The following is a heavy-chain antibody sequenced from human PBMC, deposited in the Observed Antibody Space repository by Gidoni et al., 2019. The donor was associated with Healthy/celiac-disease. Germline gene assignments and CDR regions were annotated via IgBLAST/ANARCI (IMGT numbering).Heavy chain of an antibody. V-gene: IGHV3-21*01. Sequence: EVQLVETVEGLVKPGESLRLSCTASGFTSSSYSMNWVRQAPGKGLEWVSSISSSSSDIYYADSVKGRFTISRDNAKNSLYLKMNSLRDEDTAVYYCARGEDYVWGSYKAGFDYWGQGTLVTVSS. D-gene: IGHD3-16*01. CDR1: GFTSSSYS. CDR3: ARGEDYVWGSYKAGFDY. CDR2: ISSSSSDI. J-gene: IGHJ4*02.